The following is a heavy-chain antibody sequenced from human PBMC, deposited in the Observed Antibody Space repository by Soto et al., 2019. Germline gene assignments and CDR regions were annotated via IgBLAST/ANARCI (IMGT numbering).Heavy chain of an antibody. J-gene: IGHJ3*01. CDR2: LYDVDGS. CDR1: GLTISGKKY. D-gene: IGHD1-1*01. V-gene: IGHV3-53*01. Sequence: DVQLVESEGGLIQPGESLRLSCAAFGLTISGKKYVAWVRQAPGKGLEWVSGLYDVDGSFYADSVRGRFTTSSDSSKTTVYLQMNDLRPDDAAVYYCATGHEREHAYDVWGQGTTVTVSS. CDR3: ATGHEREHAYDV.